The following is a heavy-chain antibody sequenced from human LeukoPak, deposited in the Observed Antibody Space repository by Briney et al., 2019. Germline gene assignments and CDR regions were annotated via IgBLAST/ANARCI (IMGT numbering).Heavy chain of an antibody. Sequence: VASVKVSCKASGYTFTSYAMHWVRQAPGQRLEWMGWVNAGNGNTKYSQKFQGRVTITRDTSASTAYMELSSLGSEDTAVYYCARIGSSWYLGFDYWGQGTLVTVSS. CDR3: ARIGSSWYLGFDY. D-gene: IGHD6-13*01. CDR1: GYTFTSYA. CDR2: VNAGNGNT. J-gene: IGHJ4*02. V-gene: IGHV1-3*01.